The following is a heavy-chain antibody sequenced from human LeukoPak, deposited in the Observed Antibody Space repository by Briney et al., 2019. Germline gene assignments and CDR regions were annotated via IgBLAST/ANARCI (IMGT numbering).Heavy chain of an antibody. Sequence: SETLSLTCSVSVGSITTGGYSWTWIRQSAEKGLEWIGRISTRGSTTYNPSLESRVSISLDTSKNQFSLKLNSVTAADTAVYYCAKSFCISGWYVGFDSWGQGTLVTVSS. CDR3: AKSFCISGWYVGFDS. V-gene: IGHV4-61*02. D-gene: IGHD6-19*01. CDR1: VGSITTGGYS. CDR2: ISTRGST. J-gene: IGHJ4*02.